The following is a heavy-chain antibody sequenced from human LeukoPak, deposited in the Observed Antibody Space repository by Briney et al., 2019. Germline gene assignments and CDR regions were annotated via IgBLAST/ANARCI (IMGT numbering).Heavy chain of an antibody. CDR1: GCSISSYY. CDR3: ARNRVASGYYYYGMDV. Sequence: PSETLSLTCTVSGCSISSYYWSWIRQPPGKGLEWIGYIYYSGSTNYNPSLKSRVTISVDTSKNQFSLKLSSVTAADPAVYYCARNRVASGYYYYGMDVWGQGTTVTVSS. V-gene: IGHV4-59*08. J-gene: IGHJ6*02. CDR2: IYYSGST. D-gene: IGHD2-15*01.